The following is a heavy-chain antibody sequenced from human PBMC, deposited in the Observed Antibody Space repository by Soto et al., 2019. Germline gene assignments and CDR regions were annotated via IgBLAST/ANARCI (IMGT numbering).Heavy chain of an antibody. J-gene: IGHJ4*02. CDR2: ISGSGGST. CDR1: GFTSSSYA. D-gene: IGHD2-15*01. V-gene: IGHV3-23*01. CDR3: AKGYRSGGSCYVFDY. Sequence: GGSLRLSCAASGFTSSSYAMSWVRQAPGKGLEWVSAISGSGGSTYYADSVKGRFTISRDNSKNTLYLQMNSLRAEDTAVYYCAKGYRSGGSCYVFDYWGQGTLVTVSS.